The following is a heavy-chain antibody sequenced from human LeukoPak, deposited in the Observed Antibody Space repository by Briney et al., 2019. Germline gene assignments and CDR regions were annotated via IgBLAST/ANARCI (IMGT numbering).Heavy chain of an antibody. D-gene: IGHD3-22*01. CDR2: ISGSGDTT. J-gene: IGHJ4*02. CDR1: GFTFSTYA. V-gene: IGHV3-23*01. Sequence: GGSPRLSCAASGFTFSTYAMSWVRQAPGEGLEWVSSISGSGDTTYYADSVKGRFTISSDKSRNTLYLQMNSLRVEDTAVYYCAKGSRDSTSYCFDYWGQGTLVTVSS. CDR3: AKGSRDSTSYCFDY.